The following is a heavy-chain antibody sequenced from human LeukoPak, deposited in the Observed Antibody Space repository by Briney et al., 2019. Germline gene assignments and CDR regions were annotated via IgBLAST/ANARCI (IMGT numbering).Heavy chain of an antibody. Sequence: SETLSLTCAVYGGSFSGYSWSWIRQPPGKGLEWNGEINHSGSTNYNPSLKSRVTISVDTSKNQFSLKLSSVTAADTAVYYCATRGIFSTVTTSYFDYWGQGTLVTVSS. V-gene: IGHV4-34*01. D-gene: IGHD4-4*01. CDR3: ATRGIFSTVTTSYFDY. CDR1: GGSFSGYS. CDR2: INHSGST. J-gene: IGHJ4*02.